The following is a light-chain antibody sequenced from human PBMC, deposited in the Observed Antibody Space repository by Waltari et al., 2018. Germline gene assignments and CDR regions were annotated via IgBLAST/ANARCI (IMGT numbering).Light chain of an antibody. CDR3: EQYITWPLS. Sequence: DIQMTQSPSTLSASVGDGVTITCLASQSIGTCLAWYQQKPGEAPKLLIDWTSRLQGGVPSRFSGSGSGTEVTLTVSSLQPDDFAIYYCEQYITWPLSFGGGTKVELK. CDR1: QSIGTC. CDR2: WTS. V-gene: IGKV1-5*03. J-gene: IGKJ4*01.